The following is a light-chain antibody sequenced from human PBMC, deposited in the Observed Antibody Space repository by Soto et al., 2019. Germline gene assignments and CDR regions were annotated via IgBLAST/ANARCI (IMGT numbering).Light chain of an antibody. V-gene: IGKV1-6*02. CDR3: LKNQNPPPS. CDR2: AAA. J-gene: IGKJ4*01. CDR1: QGIGND. Sequence: AIQMAQSPSSLSASVGDRVTITCRASQGIGNDVGWFQQKPGKAPKLLIYAAATLQSGVPSRFSGSRSGTDLPPTISSLQPEVFPTYYCLKNQNPPPSSGGGTKGEIK.